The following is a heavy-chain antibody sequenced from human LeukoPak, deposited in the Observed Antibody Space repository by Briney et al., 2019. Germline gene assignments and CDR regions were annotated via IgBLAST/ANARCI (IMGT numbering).Heavy chain of an antibody. CDR3: AAVSTARLPPAGFDP. CDR2: INAGNGNT. Sequence: ASVKVSCKASGYTFTSYAMHWVRQAPGQRLEWMGWINAGNGNTKYSQKFQGRVTITRDTSASTAYMELSSLRSGDTAVYYCAAVSTARLPPAGFDPWGQGTLVTVSS. J-gene: IGHJ5*02. CDR1: GYTFTSYA. D-gene: IGHD5/OR15-5a*01. V-gene: IGHV1-3*01.